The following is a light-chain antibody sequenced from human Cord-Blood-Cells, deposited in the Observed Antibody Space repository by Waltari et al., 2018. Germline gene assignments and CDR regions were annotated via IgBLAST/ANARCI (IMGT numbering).Light chain of an antibody. J-gene: IGLJ3*02. CDR2: EVS. CDR3: SSYAGSNNLV. Sequence: TGTSSDVGGYNYVSWYQQHPGKAPKLMIYEVSTRPSGVPDRFSGSKSGNTASLTVSGLQAEDEADYYCSSYAGSNNLVFGGGTKLTVL. V-gene: IGLV2-8*01. CDR1: SSDVGGYNY.